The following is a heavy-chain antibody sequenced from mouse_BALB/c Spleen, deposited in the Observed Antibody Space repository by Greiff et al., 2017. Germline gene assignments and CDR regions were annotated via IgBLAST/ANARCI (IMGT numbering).Heavy chain of an antibody. J-gene: IGHJ2*01. CDR3: ARGYYGSSYFDY. CDR2: ISSGGSYT. CDR1: GFTFSSYA. D-gene: IGHD1-1*01. V-gene: IGHV5-9-3*01. Sequence: EVQGVESGGGLVKPGGSLKLSCAASGFTFSSYAMSWVRQTPEKRLEWVATISSGGSYTYYPDSVKGRFTISRDNARNILYLQMSSLRSEDTAMYYCARGYYGSSYFDYWGQGTTLTVSS.